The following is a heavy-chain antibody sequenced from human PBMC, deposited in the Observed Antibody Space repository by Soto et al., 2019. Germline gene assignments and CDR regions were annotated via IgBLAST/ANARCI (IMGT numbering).Heavy chain of an antibody. V-gene: IGHV1-18*01. CDR1: GYTFTSYG. CDR3: ARVGVGLAAPRVWPY. D-gene: IGHD6-13*01. J-gene: IGHJ4*02. Sequence: ASVKVSCRASGYTFTSYGISWVRQAPGQGLEWMAWINPYNGNTKYAEKFLGRVTVTTDTSTATAYMEVRSLTSDDTAVFYCARVGVGLAAPRVWPYWGQGTPVTVSS. CDR2: INPYNGNT.